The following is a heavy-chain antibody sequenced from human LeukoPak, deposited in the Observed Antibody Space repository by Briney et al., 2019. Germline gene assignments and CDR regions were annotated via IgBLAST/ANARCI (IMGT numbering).Heavy chain of an antibody. D-gene: IGHD5-18*01. J-gene: IGHJ4*02. CDR2: ISKDGSTT. Sequence: HPGGSLRLPCAASGFTFNNYWMPWVRQAPGKGLVWVSRISKDGSTTNYADSVKGRFTISRDNAKNTLYLQMNSLTAEDTALYYCARGASSGYRIDYWGQGTLVTVSS. CDR3: ARGASSGYRIDY. CDR1: GFTFNNYW. V-gene: IGHV3-74*01.